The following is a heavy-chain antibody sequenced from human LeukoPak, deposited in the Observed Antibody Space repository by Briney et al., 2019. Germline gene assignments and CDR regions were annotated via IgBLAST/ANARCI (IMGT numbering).Heavy chain of an antibody. Sequence: GGSLRLSCAASGFTFSNYAMSWVRQAPGKGLEWVSGINGNGDSTYYADSVKGRFTISRDNSKNTLYLQMNSLRAEDTAVYYCAKDRPNGMDVWGQGATVTVSS. CDR3: AKDRPNGMDV. CDR2: INGNGDST. CDR1: GFTFSNYA. J-gene: IGHJ6*02. V-gene: IGHV3-23*01.